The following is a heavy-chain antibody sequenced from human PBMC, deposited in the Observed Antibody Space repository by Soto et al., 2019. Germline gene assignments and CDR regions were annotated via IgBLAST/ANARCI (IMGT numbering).Heavy chain of an antibody. CDR2: IYYSGST. CDR3: ARLGQWLGIEVLVP. CDR1: GGSISSSSYY. D-gene: IGHD6-19*01. J-gene: IGHJ5*02. V-gene: IGHV4-39*01. Sequence: QLQLQESGPGLVKPSETLSLTCTVSGGSISSSSYYWGWIRQPPGKGLEWIGSIYYSGSTYYNPSLKSRVTISLDTAKTRSPLMLSPVTAADTVVYYCARLGQWLGIEVLVPWGQGTLVTVSS.